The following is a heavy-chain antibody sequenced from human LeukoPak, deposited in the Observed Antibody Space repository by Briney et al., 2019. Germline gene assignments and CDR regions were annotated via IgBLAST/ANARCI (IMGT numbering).Heavy chain of an antibody. CDR1: GFTFSSYW. Sequence: HPGGSLRLSCAASGFTFSSYWMSWVRQAPGKGLEWVANIKKDGSEKYYVDSVKGRFTISRDNAKTSLYLQMNSLRAGDMALYYCAKDYYGGTIGYFDYWGQGTLVTVSS. J-gene: IGHJ4*02. CDR2: IKKDGSEK. D-gene: IGHD4-23*01. CDR3: AKDYYGGTIGYFDY. V-gene: IGHV3-7*03.